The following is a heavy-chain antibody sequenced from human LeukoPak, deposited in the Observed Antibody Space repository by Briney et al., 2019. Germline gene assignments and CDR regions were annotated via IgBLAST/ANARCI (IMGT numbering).Heavy chain of an antibody. J-gene: IGHJ4*02. CDR1: GYTFTGYY. V-gene: IGHV1-2*02. D-gene: IGHD6-13*01. Sequence: GASVKVSCKASGYTFTGYYIHWVRQAPGQGLEWMGWINPNRGGTNYAQKFQGRVTMTRDTSITTAYMDLGRLTSDDTAVYYCARGGGSSSWSAYFDYWGQGTLVTVSS. CDR3: ARGGGSSSWSAYFDY. CDR2: INPNRGGT.